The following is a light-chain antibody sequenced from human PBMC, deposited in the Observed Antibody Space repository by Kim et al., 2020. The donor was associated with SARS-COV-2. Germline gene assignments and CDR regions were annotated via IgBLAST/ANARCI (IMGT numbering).Light chain of an antibody. V-gene: IGKV1-5*01. CDR3: QQYHSNPWT. J-gene: IGKJ1*01. CDR2: GAS. CDR1: QSINTL. Sequence: ASVGDRVTLTCRAGQSINTLLAWYQHKPGRAPKLLIYGASSLEGGVPSRFSGSGSGTEFSLTISSLQSDDFATFYCQQYHSNPWTFGQGTKVDIK.